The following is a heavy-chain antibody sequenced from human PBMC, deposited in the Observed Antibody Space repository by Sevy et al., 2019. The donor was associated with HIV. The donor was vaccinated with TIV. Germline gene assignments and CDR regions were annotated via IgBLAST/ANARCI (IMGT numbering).Heavy chain of an antibody. Sequence: SETLSLTCTVSGGSISSGDYYWSWIRQPPGKGLEWIGYIYYSGSTHYNPSLKSRVTISVDTSKNQFSLKLSSVTAADTAVYYCARVDYYGSGSVKRWGQGTLVTVSS. CDR3: ARVDYYGSGSVKR. CDR1: GGSISSGDYY. CDR2: IYYSGST. J-gene: IGHJ4*02. V-gene: IGHV4-30-4*01. D-gene: IGHD3-10*01.